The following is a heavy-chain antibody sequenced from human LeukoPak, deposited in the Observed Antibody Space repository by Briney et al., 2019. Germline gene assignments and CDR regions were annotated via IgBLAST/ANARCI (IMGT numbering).Heavy chain of an antibody. V-gene: IGHV4-4*07. CDR3: ARDSWLQTAGVGWFDP. CDR2: IYTSGST. CDR1: GGSISSYY. Sequence: SETLSLTCTVSGGSISSYYWSWIRQPAGKGLEWIGRIYTSGSTNYNPSLKSRVTMSVDTSKNQFSLKLSSVTAADTAVYYCARDSWLQTAGVGWFDPWGQGTLVTVSS. J-gene: IGHJ5*02. D-gene: IGHD3-22*01.